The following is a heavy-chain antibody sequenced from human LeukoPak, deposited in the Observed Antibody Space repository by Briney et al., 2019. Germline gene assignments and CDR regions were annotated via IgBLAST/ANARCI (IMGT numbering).Heavy chain of an antibody. J-gene: IGHJ4*02. D-gene: IGHD1-26*01. CDR1: GFNFSTYE. V-gene: IGHV3-33*08. CDR2: IWYDGSNK. Sequence: GGSLRLSCAGSGFNFSTYEMNWVRQAPGKGLEWVAVIWYDGSNKYYADSVKGRFTISRDNSKNTLYLQMNSLRAEDTAVYYCARDGASESGSYYVFDYWGQGTLVTVS. CDR3: ARDGASESGSYYVFDY.